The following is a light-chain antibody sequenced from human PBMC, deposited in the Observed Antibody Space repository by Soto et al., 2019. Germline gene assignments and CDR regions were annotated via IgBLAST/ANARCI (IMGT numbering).Light chain of an antibody. J-gene: IGLJ2*01. CDR3: QSYDSSLSGHVV. CDR1: SSNIGAGYV. V-gene: IGLV1-40*01. CDR2: GNN. Sequence: QSALTQPPSVSGAPGQRVTISCTGSSSNIGAGYVIHWYQHLPGTAPKLLIYGNNNRPSGVPDRFSCSKSGTSASLAITGLQAEDEADYYCQSYDSSLSGHVVFGGGTKLTV.